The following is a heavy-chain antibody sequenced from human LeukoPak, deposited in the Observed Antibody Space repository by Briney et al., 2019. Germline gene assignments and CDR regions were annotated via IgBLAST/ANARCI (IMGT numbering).Heavy chain of an antibody. CDR1: GFTFSNAW. J-gene: IGHJ4*02. CDR3: TTDYPSYGDLFDY. Sequence: GGSLRPSCAASGFTFSNAWMSWVRPPPGKGLEWVGCIKSKTDGGTPDYAAPVTGRFTIPLDDSKNTRYLQMNSLTTEDTAVYYCTTDYPSYGDLFDYWGQGTLVTVSS. CDR2: IKSKTDGGTP. V-gene: IGHV3-15*01. D-gene: IGHD4-17*01.